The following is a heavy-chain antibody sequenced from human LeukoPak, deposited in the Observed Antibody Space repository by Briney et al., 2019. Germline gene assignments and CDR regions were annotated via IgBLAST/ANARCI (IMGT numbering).Heavy chain of an antibody. CDR2: ISAYNGNT. Sequence: VASVNVSCKASGYTFTSYGISWVRQAPGQGLEWMGWISAYNGNTNYAQKLQGRVTMTTDTSTSTAYMELRSLRSDDTAVYYCARDPRPDFWSGSDWFDPWGQGTLVTVSS. J-gene: IGHJ5*02. V-gene: IGHV1-18*01. D-gene: IGHD3-3*01. CDR1: GYTFTSYG. CDR3: ARDPRPDFWSGSDWFDP.